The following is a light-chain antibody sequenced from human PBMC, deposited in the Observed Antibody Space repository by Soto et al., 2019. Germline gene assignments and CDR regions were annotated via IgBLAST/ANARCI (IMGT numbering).Light chain of an antibody. V-gene: IGLV2-23*01. Sequence: QSVLTQPACVSGSPGQSITVSWTGSSDDVGNYNLVSWYQQSPGKAPKLLIYEDSKRPSGVSNRFSGSKSGDTASLTISGLQAEDEADYYCCSYTGGTTASVFGTGTK. J-gene: IGLJ1*01. CDR1: SDDVGNYNL. CDR2: EDS. CDR3: CSYTGGTTASV.